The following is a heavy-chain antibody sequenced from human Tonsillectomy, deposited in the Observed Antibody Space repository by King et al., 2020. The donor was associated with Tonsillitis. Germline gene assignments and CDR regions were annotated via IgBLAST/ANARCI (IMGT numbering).Heavy chain of an antibody. CDR1: GFTFSRYD. Sequence: VQLVESGGGLLQPGGSLRLSCAASGFTFSRYDMHWVRQTTGKGLEWVSSIGTAGDRYSPGSVKGRFTISRENAKNSLYLQMNNLRAEDTAVYYCARETDQRYCNNNSCWGHTDVWGKGTTVTVSS. CDR3: ARETDQRYCNNNSCWGHTDV. J-gene: IGHJ6*03. CDR2: IGTAGDR. D-gene: IGHD2-2*01. V-gene: IGHV3-13*01.